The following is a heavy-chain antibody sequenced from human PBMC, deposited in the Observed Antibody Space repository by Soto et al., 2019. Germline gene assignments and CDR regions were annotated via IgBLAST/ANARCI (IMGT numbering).Heavy chain of an antibody. D-gene: IGHD2-21*02. V-gene: IGHV4-31*03. CDR3: ARAYIVVVTAQGNWFDP. Sequence: PSETLSLTCTVSGGSISSGGYYWSWIRQHPGKGLECIGYIYYSGSTYYNPSLKGRVTMSVDTSKNQFSLKLSSVTAADTAVYYCARAYIVVVTAQGNWFDPWGQGTLVTVSS. J-gene: IGHJ5*02. CDR1: GGSISSGGYY. CDR2: IYYSGST.